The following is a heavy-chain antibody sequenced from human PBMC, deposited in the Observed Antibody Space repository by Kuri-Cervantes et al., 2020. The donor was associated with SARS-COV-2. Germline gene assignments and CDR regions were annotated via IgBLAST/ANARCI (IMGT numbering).Heavy chain of an antibody. CDR2: INHSGST. J-gene: IGHJ6*02. Sequence: SQTLSLTCAVYGGSFSGYYWSWIRQPPGKGLERIGEINHSGSTNYNPSLKSRVTISVDTSKNQFSLKLSSVTAADTAVYYCAREYYYDSSGYYYTRYYYYYGMDVWGQGTTVTVSS. CDR1: GGSFSGYY. CDR3: AREYYYDSSGYYYTRYYYYYGMDV. D-gene: IGHD3-22*01. V-gene: IGHV4-34*01.